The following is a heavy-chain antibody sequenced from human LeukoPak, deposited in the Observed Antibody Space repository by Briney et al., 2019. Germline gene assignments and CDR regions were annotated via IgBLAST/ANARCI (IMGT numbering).Heavy chain of an antibody. CDR1: GGSFSGYY. CDR3: ARGRPFDP. V-gene: IGHV4-34*01. Sequence: PSETLSLTCAVYGGSFSGYYWSWIRQPPGKGLEWIGEINHSGSTNYNPSLKSRVTISVDTSKNQFSLKLSSVTAADTAVYHCARGRPFDPWGQGTLVTVSS. CDR2: INHSGST. J-gene: IGHJ5*02.